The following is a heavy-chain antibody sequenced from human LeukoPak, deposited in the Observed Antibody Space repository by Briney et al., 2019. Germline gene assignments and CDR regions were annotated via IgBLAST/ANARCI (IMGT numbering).Heavy chain of an antibody. V-gene: IGHV3-74*01. CDR2: INGDGSST. J-gene: IGHJ4*02. CDR3: AREWGSSAYYSFDC. CDR1: GFTFSSSW. Sequence: GGSLRLSCAASGFTFSSSWMHWVRQAPGKGLVWVSRINGDGSSTNYADSVKGRFTISRDNAKNTLYLQMNSLRAEGTAVYYCAREWGSSAYYSFDCWGQGTLVTVSS. D-gene: IGHD3-22*01.